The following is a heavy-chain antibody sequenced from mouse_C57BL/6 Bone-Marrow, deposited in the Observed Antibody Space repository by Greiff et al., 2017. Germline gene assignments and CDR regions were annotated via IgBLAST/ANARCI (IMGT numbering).Heavy chain of an antibody. V-gene: IGHV15-2*01. Sequence: VQLQESGSELRSPGSSVKLSCKDFDSEVFPIAYMSWVRQKPGHGFEWIGGILPSIGRTIYGEKFEDKATLDADTLSNTAYLELNSLTSEDSAIYYCARPSYGSSFYWYFDVWGTGTTVTVSS. CDR1: DSEVFPIAY. D-gene: IGHD1-1*01. CDR2: ILPSIGRT. CDR3: ARPSYGSSFYWYFDV. J-gene: IGHJ1*03.